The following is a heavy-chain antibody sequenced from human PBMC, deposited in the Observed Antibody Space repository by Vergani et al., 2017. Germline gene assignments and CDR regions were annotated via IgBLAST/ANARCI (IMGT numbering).Heavy chain of an antibody. CDR2: ISYDGSNK. J-gene: IGHJ1*01. V-gene: IGHV3-30*18. CDR3: AKTRKAVAGGGGYFQH. Sequence: QVQLVESGGGVVQPGRSLRLSCAASGFTFSSYGMHWVRQAPGKGLEWVAVISYDGSNKYYADSVKGRFTIYRDNSKNTLYLQMNSLRAEDTAVYYCAKTRKAVAGGGGYFQHWGQGTLVTVSS. CDR1: GFTFSSYG. D-gene: IGHD6-19*01.